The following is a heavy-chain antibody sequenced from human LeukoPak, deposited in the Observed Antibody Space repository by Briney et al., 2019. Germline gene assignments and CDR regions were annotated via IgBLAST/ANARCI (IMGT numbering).Heavy chain of an antibody. CDR2: IIPSFGIP. D-gene: IGHD3-10*01. J-gene: IGHJ6*02. V-gene: IGHV1-69*10. Sequence: SVTVSCKASGDAFNSHTINWVRQAPGQGLEWVGSIIPSFGIPNYAQKFRGRATISADTSTTTAYMDLTSLRSEDTAVYYCARDFWGTMVRGASMDVWGQGTTVSVSS. CDR3: ARDFWGTMVRGASMDV. CDR1: GDAFNSHT.